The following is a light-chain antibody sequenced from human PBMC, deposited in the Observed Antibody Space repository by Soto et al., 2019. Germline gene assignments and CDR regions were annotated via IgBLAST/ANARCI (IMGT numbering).Light chain of an antibody. CDR3: SSYTSSSTYG. Sequence: QSALTQPPSVSGSPGQSITISCTGTSSDIGGYNYVSWYQQHPGKATKLMIYDVSNRPSGVSNRFSGSKSGNTAPLTISGLQAEDEADYYCSSYTSSSTYGFGTGTKVTVL. CDR2: DVS. CDR1: SSDIGGYNY. V-gene: IGLV2-14*01. J-gene: IGLJ1*01.